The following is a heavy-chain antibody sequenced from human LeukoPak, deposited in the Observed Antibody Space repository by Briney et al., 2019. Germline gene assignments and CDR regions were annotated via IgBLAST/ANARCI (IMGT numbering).Heavy chain of an antibody. CDR2: IYYSGST. CDR3: ASIIGEDYYDSSGYYFDY. J-gene: IGHJ4*02. V-gene: IGHV4-59*01. D-gene: IGHD3-22*01. Sequence: SETLSLTCTVSGGSISSYYWSWIRQPPGKGLEWIGYIYYSGSTNYNPSLKSRVTISVDTSKNQFSLKLSSVTAADTAVYYCASIIGEDYYDSSGYYFDYWGQGTLVTVSS. CDR1: GGSISSYY.